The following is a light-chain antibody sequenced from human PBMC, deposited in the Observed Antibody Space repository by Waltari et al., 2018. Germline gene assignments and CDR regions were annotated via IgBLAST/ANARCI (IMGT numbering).Light chain of an antibody. J-gene: IGLJ3*02. CDR3: MSYTTSDTWV. CDR1: HSHVWYFIL. V-gene: IGLV2-18*02. CDR2: EVT. Sequence: QSALTQPPSVSGSPGQSVTIPRPGTHSHVWYFILVTWYQNAPGTAPKLLIFEVTNRPSGVPDRFSGSKSGNTASLTISGLQADDETDYYCMSYTTSDTWVFGGGTKVTVL.